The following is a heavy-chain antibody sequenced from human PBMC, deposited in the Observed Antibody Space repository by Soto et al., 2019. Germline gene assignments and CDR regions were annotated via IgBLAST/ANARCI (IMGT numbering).Heavy chain of an antibody. Sequence: ASVKVFCKASGYTFTRYTMNWVRQAPGQRLEWMGWINPDNGNTKSSQKFQDRVIITRDTSASTAYMDLSSLRSEDTAVYYCARGIATGQLDPWGQGTLVTVSS. J-gene: IGHJ5*02. V-gene: IGHV1-3*01. D-gene: IGHD2-15*01. CDR2: INPDNGNT. CDR3: ARGIATGQLDP. CDR1: GYTFTRYT.